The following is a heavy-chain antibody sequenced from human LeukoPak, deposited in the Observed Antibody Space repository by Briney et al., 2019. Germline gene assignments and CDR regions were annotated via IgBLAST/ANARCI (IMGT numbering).Heavy chain of an antibody. CDR1: GFTFSSYA. CDR3: ARVLAALIDY. Sequence: GGSLRLSCAASGFTFSSYAMHWVRQAPGKGLEWVAVISYDGSNKYYADSVKGRFTISRDNSKNTLYLQMNSLRAEDTAVYYCARVLAALIDYWGQGTLVTVSS. D-gene: IGHD6-13*01. CDR2: ISYDGSNK. V-gene: IGHV3-30*04. J-gene: IGHJ4*02.